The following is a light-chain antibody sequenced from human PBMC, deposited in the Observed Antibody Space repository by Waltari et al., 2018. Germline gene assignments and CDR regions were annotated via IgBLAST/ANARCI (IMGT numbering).Light chain of an antibody. CDR1: QSITTF. CDR3: QQSYSTPS. Sequence: DIQMTQSPSSLSASVGDRVTITCRASQSITTFLNWYQQRPGKAPKLLTYASSSLQSGVPSRFSGSGSGTDFTLTISSLQPEDFATYYCQQSYSTPSFGGGTKVEI. J-gene: IGKJ4*01. V-gene: IGKV1-39*01. CDR2: ASS.